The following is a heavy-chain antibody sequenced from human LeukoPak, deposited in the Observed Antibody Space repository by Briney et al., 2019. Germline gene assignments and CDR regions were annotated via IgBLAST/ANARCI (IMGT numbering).Heavy chain of an antibody. CDR2: ISGSGGST. CDR3: AGNSGYDSEYYFDY. J-gene: IGHJ4*02. D-gene: IGHD5-12*01. V-gene: IGHV3-23*01. Sequence: GGSLRLSCAASRFTFSSYAMSWVRQAPGKGLEWVSAISGSGGSTYYADSVKGRFTISRDNSKNTLYLQMNSLRAEDTAVYYCAGNSGYDSEYYFDYWGQGTLVTVHS. CDR1: RFTFSSYA.